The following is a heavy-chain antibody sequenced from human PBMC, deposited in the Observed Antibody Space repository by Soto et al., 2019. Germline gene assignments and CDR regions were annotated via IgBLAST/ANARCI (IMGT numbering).Heavy chain of an antibody. J-gene: IGHJ6*03. CDR2: IKRDGSTT. V-gene: IGHV3-74*01. CDR1: GFTFSDSW. CDR3: ERGGINYSYEAV. Sequence: PGGSMRLSCAASGFTFSDSWMHWVCQAPGKGLEWVSRIKRDGSTTNYADSVKGRFTTSRDNAKNTLYLEMNSLRVEDTADYYCERGGINYSYEAVWGKGTTVTVSS.